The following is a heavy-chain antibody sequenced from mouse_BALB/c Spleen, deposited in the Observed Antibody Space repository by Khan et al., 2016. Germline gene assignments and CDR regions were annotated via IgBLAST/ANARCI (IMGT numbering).Heavy chain of an antibody. D-gene: IGHD2-1*01. CDR1: GFSLTSYG. J-gene: IGHJ4*01. Sequence: QMQLEESGPGLVQPSQSLSITCTVPGFSLTSYGVHWVRQSPGKGLEWLGVIWRGGSTDYNAAFMSRLSITKDNSKSQVFFKMNSLQADDTAIYYCAKNYGNYAMDYWGQGTSVTVSS. CDR2: IWRGGST. V-gene: IGHV2-5*01. CDR3: AKNYGNYAMDY.